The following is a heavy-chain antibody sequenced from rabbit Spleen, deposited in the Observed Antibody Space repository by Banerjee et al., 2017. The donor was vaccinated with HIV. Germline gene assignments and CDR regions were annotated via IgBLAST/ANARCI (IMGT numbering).Heavy chain of an antibody. CDR1: HFSFSVRDV. CDR2: INAATGKP. D-gene: IGHD7-1*01. Sequence: QEQLVESGGGLVKREGSLTLTCNSSHFSFSVRDVMYWVRQAPGKGLEWIACINAATGKPVYATWAKGRFTISSTSSTTVTLQMTSRTAAATATYFCAREGYAGYGGVTLSLWGPGTLVTVS. CDR3: AREGYAGYGGVTLSL. V-gene: IGHV1S45*01. J-gene: IGHJ4*01.